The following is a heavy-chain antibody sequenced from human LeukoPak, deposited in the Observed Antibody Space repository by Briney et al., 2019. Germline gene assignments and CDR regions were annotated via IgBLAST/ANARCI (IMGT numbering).Heavy chain of an antibody. CDR1: GFTFISFG. V-gene: IGHV3-30*18. CDR3: AKDWDPGYYDSSGSYPDY. CDR2: ISYDGSNK. D-gene: IGHD3-22*01. J-gene: IGHJ4*02. Sequence: GGSLRLSCAASGFTFISFGMHWVRQAPGKGLEWVALISYDGSNKYYADSVKGRFTVSRDNSKNTLYLQMNSLRAEDAAVYYCAKDWDPGYYDSSGSYPDYWGQGTLVTVSS.